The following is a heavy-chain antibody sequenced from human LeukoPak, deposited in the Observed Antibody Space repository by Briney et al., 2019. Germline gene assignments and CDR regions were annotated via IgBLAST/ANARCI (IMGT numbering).Heavy chain of an antibody. D-gene: IGHD3-22*01. CDR3: ARDWHYRDSSGYHWYFDL. J-gene: IGHJ2*01. Sequence: PSETLSLTCTVSGGSISSPSYYWGWIRQPPGKGLEWIGAIYYSGSTYFNPSLKSRVTISIDTSKNQFSLKLSSVTAADTAVYYCARDWHYRDSSGYHWYFDLWGRGTLVTVSS. CDR2: IYYSGST. V-gene: IGHV4-39*07. CDR1: GGSISSPSYY.